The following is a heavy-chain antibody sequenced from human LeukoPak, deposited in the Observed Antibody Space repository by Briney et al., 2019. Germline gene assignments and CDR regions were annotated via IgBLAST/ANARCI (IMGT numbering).Heavy chain of an antibody. V-gene: IGHV1-2*02. D-gene: IGHD2-2*02. CDR1: GYTFTGYY. CDR3: ASDRGYCSSTSCYTGPDFDY. J-gene: IGHJ4*02. Sequence: ASVKVSCKASGYTFTGYYMHWVRQAPGQGLEWMGWINPNSGGTNYAQKFQGRVTMTRDTSISTAYMELSRLRSDDTAVYYCASDRGYCSSTSCYTGPDFDYWGQGTLVTVSS. CDR2: INPNSGGT.